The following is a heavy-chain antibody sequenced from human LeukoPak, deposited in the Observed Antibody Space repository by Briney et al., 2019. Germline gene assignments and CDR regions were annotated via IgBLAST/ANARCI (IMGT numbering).Heavy chain of an antibody. CDR1: GGSISSSSYY. CDR3: ARFSPARAFDY. J-gene: IGHJ4*02. V-gene: IGHV4-39*01. Sequence: SETLSLTCTVSGGSISSSSYYWGWIRQPPGKGLEWIGSIYYSGSIYYNSSLKSRVTISVDTSKNQFSLKLSSVTAADTAVYYCARFSPARAFDYWGQGTLVTVSS. CDR2: IYYSGSI. D-gene: IGHD2/OR15-2a*01.